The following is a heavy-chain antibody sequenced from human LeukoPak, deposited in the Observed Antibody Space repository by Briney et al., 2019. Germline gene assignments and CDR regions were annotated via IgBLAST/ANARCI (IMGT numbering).Heavy chain of an antibody. Sequence: GGSLRLSCAASGFIFSTYSMNWVRQAPGKGLEWVSSISSSSGYIYYADSVKGRFTISRDNAKNSLYLQMNSLRAEDTAVYYCARDRIAARPGWFDPWGQGTLVTVSS. V-gene: IGHV3-21*01. D-gene: IGHD6-6*01. CDR3: ARDRIAARPGWFDP. J-gene: IGHJ5*02. CDR1: GFIFSTYS. CDR2: ISSSSGYI.